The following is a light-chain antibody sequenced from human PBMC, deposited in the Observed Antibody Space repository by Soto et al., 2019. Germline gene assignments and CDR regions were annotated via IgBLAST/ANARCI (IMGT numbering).Light chain of an antibody. Sequence: ESVLTQSPDTLSLSPGERATLSCRASQSVTYDQLAWYRRTPGQAPRLLIYGASSRAAGTPDRFSGSGSGTDFTLTISRLEPEDFVVYHCQQYGDLPPTFGQGTKLDI. CDR3: QQYGDLPPT. V-gene: IGKV3-20*01. CDR1: QSVTYDQ. CDR2: GAS. J-gene: IGKJ1*01.